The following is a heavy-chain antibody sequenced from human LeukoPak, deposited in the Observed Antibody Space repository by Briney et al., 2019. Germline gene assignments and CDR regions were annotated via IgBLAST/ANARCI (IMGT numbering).Heavy chain of an antibody. V-gene: IGHV3-23*01. CDR1: GFTFSSYG. D-gene: IGHD3-22*01. Sequence: GGSLRLSCAASGFTFSSYGMSWVRQAPGKGLEWVSAISGSGGSTYYADSVKGRFTISRDNSKNTLYLQMNSLRAEDTAVYYCAKSVVFQYYYDSSDYFYWGQGTLATVSS. CDR2: ISGSGGST. CDR3: AKSVVFQYYYDSSDYFY. J-gene: IGHJ4*02.